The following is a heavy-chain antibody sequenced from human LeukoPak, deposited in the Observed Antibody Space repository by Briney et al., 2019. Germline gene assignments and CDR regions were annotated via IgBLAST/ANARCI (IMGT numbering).Heavy chain of an antibody. V-gene: IGHV3-21*01. CDR3: AKAIWVATTSSWFSSDY. CDR2: ISSGSTYT. Sequence: GGSLRLSCAASGFTFSDYNMNWVRQAPGKELEWVSSISSGSTYTYYAHSMKGRFTVSRDNAQNSLYLQMNSLRAEDTAVYYCAKAIWVATTSSWFSSDYWGQGTLVTVSS. CDR1: GFTFSDYN. D-gene: IGHD2-15*01. J-gene: IGHJ4*02.